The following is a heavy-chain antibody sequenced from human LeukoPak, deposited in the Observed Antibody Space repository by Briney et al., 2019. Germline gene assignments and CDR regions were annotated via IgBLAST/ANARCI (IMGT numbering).Heavy chain of an antibody. J-gene: IGHJ4*02. D-gene: IGHD6-13*01. CDR2: VNPNSGGT. CDR1: GYTFTGYY. CDR3: ARLSAAGGAPAFDY. V-gene: IGHV1-2*02. Sequence: ASVKVSCKASGYTFTGYYMHWVRQAPGQGLEWMGWVNPNSGGTNYAQKFQGRVTMTRDTSISTAYMEPSRLRSDDTAVYYCARLSAAGGAPAFDYWGQGTLVTVSS.